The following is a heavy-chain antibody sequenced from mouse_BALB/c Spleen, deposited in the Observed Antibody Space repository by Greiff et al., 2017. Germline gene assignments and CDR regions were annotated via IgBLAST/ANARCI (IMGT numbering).Heavy chain of an antibody. Sequence: QVQLQQSGAELAKPGASVKMSCKASGYTFTSYWMHWVKQRPGQGLEWIGYINPSTGYTEYNQKFKDKATLTADKSSSTAYMQLSSLTSEDSAVYYCAAYYRYGAWFAYWGQGTLVTVSA. CDR1: GYTFTSYW. CDR3: AAYYRYGAWFAY. J-gene: IGHJ3*01. D-gene: IGHD2-14*01. V-gene: IGHV1-7*01. CDR2: INPSTGYT.